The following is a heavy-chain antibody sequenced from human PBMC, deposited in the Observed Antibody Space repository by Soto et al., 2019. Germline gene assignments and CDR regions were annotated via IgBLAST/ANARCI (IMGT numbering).Heavy chain of an antibody. CDR3: ATYYYGSGRKPFDY. Sequence: EASVKVSCKVSGYTLTELSMHWVRQAPGKGLEWMGGFDPEDGETIYAQKFQGRVTMTEDTSTDTAYMELSSLRSEDTAVYYCATYYYGSGRKPFDYWGQGTLVTVSS. V-gene: IGHV1-24*01. D-gene: IGHD3-10*01. J-gene: IGHJ4*02. CDR2: FDPEDGET. CDR1: GYTLTELS.